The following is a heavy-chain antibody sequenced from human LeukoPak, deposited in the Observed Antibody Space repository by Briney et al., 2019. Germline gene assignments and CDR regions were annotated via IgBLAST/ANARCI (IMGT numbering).Heavy chain of an antibody. J-gene: IGHJ6*03. Sequence: GGSLRLSCAASGFTFDDYAMHWVRQAPGKGLEWVSLISWDGGSTYYADSVKGRFTISRDNSKNSLYLQMNSLRAEDTALYYCAKDGRWRNYYYYYYMDVWGKGTTVTVSS. CDR2: ISWDGGST. CDR1: GFTFDDYA. D-gene: IGHD4-23*01. CDR3: AKDGRWRNYYYYYYMDV. V-gene: IGHV3-43D*03.